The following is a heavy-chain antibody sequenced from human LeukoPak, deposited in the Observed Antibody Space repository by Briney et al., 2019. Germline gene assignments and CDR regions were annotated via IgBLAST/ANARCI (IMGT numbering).Heavy chain of an antibody. J-gene: IGHJ6*02. D-gene: IGHD3-22*01. Sequence: ASVKVSCKASGYTFTSYYMHWVRQAPGQGLEWMGIINPSGGSTSYAQKFQGRVTTTRDTSTSTVYMELSSLRSEDTAVYYCARDREYYYDSSGRYYYYGMDVWGQGTTVTVSS. CDR3: ARDREYYYDSSGRYYYYGMDV. CDR2: INPSGGST. CDR1: GYTFTSYY. V-gene: IGHV1-46*01.